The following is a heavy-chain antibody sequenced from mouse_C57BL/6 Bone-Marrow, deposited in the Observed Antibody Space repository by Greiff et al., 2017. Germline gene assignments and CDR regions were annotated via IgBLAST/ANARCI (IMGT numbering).Heavy chain of an antibody. CDR3: SRQVTTVLATKYFDV. CDR1: GFTFSSYT. V-gene: IGHV5-9*01. J-gene: IGHJ1*03. CDR2: ISGGGGNT. Sequence: EVKLVESGGGLVKPGGSLKLSCAASGFTFSSYTMSWVRQTPEQRLQWVAAISGGGGNTYYPDSVQGRFTISRDNYKNILYLQMSSLRSEDTALYDCSRQVTTVLATKYFDVWGTGTTVTVSS. D-gene: IGHD1-1*01.